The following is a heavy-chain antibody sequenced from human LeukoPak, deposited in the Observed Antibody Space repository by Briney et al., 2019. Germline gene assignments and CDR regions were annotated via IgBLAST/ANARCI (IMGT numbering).Heavy chain of an antibody. J-gene: IGHJ4*02. CDR2: ITTSDGNT. CDR1: GFTFSSYT. D-gene: IGHD2-15*01. Sequence: GGSLRLSCAASGFTFSSYTMSWVRQAPGKGLEWVSTITTSDGNTYYADSVKGRFTVSRDNSKNTLFLQMNSLRDEDTAVYYCARGQYCSGGSCYHDSWGQGTLVTVSS. V-gene: IGHV3-23*01. CDR3: ARGQYCSGGSCYHDS.